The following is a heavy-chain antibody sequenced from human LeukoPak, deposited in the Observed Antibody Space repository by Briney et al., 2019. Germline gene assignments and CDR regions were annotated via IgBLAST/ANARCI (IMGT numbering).Heavy chain of an antibody. CDR3: ARQHDSYYYYYIDV. J-gene: IGHJ6*03. Sequence: PSETLSLTCGVSGYPINNAYYWVWIRQPPGRGLEWTGSLYHSDSAYYNTSLRSRVSMSVDTSKNQFSLTLSFVTAADTAVYYCARQHDSYYYYYIDVWGSGTTVTVSS. V-gene: IGHV4-38-2*01. CDR2: LYHSDSA. CDR1: GYPINNAYY.